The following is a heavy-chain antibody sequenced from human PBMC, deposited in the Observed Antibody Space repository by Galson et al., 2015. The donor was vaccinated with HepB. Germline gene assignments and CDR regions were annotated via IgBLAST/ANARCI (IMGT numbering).Heavy chain of an antibody. V-gene: IGHV5-51*01. CDR3: ARLDYYDASGYYSFRLFGAFDI. CDR2: IYPGDSDA. CDR1: GYSFTNYW. J-gene: IGHJ3*02. D-gene: IGHD3-22*01. Sequence: QSGAEVKKPGESLKISCKGSGYSFTNYWIGWVRQMPGKGLEWMGIIYPGDSDARYSPSFQGQVTISADKSISTAYLQWSSLKASDTAMYYCARLDYYDASGYYSFRLFGAFDIWGQGTMVTVSS.